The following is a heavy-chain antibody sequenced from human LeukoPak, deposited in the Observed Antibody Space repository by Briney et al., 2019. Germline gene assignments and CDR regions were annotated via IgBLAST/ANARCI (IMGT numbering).Heavy chain of an antibody. V-gene: IGHV4-34*01. CDR2: INHSGST. Sequence: SETLSLTCAVYGGSFSGYYWSWIRQPPGKGLEWIGEINHSGSTNYNPSLKSRVTISVDTSKNQFSLKLSSVTAADTAVYYCARDKVSGSYQGIDPWGQGTLVTVSS. D-gene: IGHD1-26*01. CDR1: GGSFSGYY. J-gene: IGHJ5*02. CDR3: ARDKVSGSYQGIDP.